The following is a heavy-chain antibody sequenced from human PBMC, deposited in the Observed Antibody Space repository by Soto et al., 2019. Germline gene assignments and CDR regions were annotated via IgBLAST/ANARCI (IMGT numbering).Heavy chain of an antibody. CDR2: INAGNGNT. CDR3: AIGLNGYLYYFDY. CDR1: GYTFTSYA. Sequence: QVQLVQSGAEVKKPGASVKVSCKACGYTFTSYAMHWVRQAPGQRLEWMGWINAGNGNTKYSQKFQGRVTITRDTSAITAYMELSSLRSEDTAVYYCAIGLNGYLYYFDYWGQGTLITVSS. V-gene: IGHV1-3*01. D-gene: IGHD5-18*01. J-gene: IGHJ4*02.